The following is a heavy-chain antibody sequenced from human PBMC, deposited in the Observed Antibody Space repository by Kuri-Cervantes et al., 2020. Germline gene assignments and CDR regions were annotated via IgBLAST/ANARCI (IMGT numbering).Heavy chain of an antibody. D-gene: IGHD3-9*01. V-gene: IGHV4-38-2*02. CDR1: GYSISSGYY. Sequence: SETLSLTCTVSGYSISSGYYWGWIRQHPGKGLEWIGSIYHSGSTYYNPSLKSRVTISVDTSKNQFSLKLSSVTAADTAVYYCARGLLRYFGWPRPGWFDPWGQGTLVTVSS. CDR2: IYHSGST. CDR3: ARGLLRYFGWPRPGWFDP. J-gene: IGHJ5*02.